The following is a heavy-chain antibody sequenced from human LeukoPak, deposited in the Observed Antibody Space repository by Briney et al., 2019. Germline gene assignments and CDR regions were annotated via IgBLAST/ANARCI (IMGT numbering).Heavy chain of an antibody. D-gene: IGHD1-26*01. CDR3: ASSIVGATGTGDY. Sequence: GGSLRLSCAASGFTFSSYSMSWVRQAPGKGLEWVSSISSSSYIYYADSVKGRFTISRDNAKNSLYLQMNSLRAEDTAVYYCASSIVGATGTGDYWGQGTLVTVSS. V-gene: IGHV3-21*01. J-gene: IGHJ4*02. CDR2: ISSSSYI. CDR1: GFTFSSYS.